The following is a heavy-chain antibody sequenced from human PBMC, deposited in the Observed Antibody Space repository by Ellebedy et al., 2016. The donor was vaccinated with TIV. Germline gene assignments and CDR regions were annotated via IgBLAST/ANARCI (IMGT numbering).Heavy chain of an antibody. CDR2: IYSGGST. J-gene: IGHJ6*02. V-gene: IGHV3-53*01. CDR1: GFTVSSNY. Sequence: GESLKISCAASGFTVSSNYMSWVRQAPGKGLEWVSVIYSGGSTYYADSVKGRFTIYRDNSKNTLYLQMNSLRAEDTAVYYCARGYSSSWYESYYGMDVWGQGTTVTVSS. D-gene: IGHD6-13*01. CDR3: ARGYSSSWYESYYGMDV.